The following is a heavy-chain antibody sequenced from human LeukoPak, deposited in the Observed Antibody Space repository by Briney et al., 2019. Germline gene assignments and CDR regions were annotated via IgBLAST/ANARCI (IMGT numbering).Heavy chain of an antibody. D-gene: IGHD6-13*01. J-gene: IGHJ4*02. V-gene: IGHV3-48*01. CDR1: GFTFSSYS. Sequence: PGGSLRLSCAASGFTFSSYSMNWVRQAPGKGLEWVSYISSSSSTIYYADSVKGRFTISRDNAKNSLYLQMNSLRAEDTAVYYCARCPDSSNWNRSYFDNWGQGTLVTVSS. CDR3: ARCPDSSNWNRSYFDN. CDR2: ISSSSSTI.